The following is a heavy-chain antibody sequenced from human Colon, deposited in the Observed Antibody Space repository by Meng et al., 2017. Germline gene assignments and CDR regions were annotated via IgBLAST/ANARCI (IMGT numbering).Heavy chain of an antibody. Sequence: GGSLRLSCAASGFIFRDYYMSWVRQVPGKGPEWVAYIRGSGKTIYYADSVKGRFTISRDNANNSLYLEMNSLRADDTAVYYCARDLGLGYFDHWGQGTLVTVS. V-gene: IGHV3-11*01. CDR3: ARDLGLGYFDH. CDR2: IRGSGKTI. CDR1: GFIFRDYY. J-gene: IGHJ4*02. D-gene: IGHD1-26*01.